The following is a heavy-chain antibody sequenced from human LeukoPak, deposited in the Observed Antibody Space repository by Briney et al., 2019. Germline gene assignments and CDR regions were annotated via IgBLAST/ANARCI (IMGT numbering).Heavy chain of an antibody. D-gene: IGHD3-9*01. Sequence: GGSLRLSCAASGFTFSSYAMSWVRQAPGKGLEWVSAITGSGASTYYADSVKGRFTISRDNSKNTLYLQMNSLRAEDTAVYYCAREGYDILTGYNFFDYRGQGTLVTVSS. CDR1: GFTFSSYA. CDR3: AREGYDILTGYNFFDY. CDR2: ITGSGAST. J-gene: IGHJ4*02. V-gene: IGHV3-23*01.